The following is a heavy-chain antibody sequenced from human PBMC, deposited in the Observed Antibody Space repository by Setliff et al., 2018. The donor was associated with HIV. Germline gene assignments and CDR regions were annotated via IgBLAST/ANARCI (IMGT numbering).Heavy chain of an antibody. CDR2: IIPILGIK. J-gene: IGHJ4*02. Sequence: ASVKVSCKASGGTFSSYAISWVRQAPGQGLEWMGGIIPILGIKKYAQKFQGRVTITADKSTSTAYMELSSLRSEDTAVYYCARAPTSGRVYFDYWGQGTLVTVSS. V-gene: IGHV1-69*10. CDR1: GGTFSSYA. CDR3: ARAPTSGRVYFDY. D-gene: IGHD3-16*01.